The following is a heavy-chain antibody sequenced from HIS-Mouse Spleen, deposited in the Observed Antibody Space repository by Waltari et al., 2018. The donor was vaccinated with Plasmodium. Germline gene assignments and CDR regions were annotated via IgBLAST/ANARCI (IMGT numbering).Heavy chain of an antibody. CDR2: ISYDGSNK. Sequence: QVQLVESGGGVVQPGRSLRLSCAASGFTFSCYAMHWVRQAPGKGLEWVAVISYDGSNKYYADSVKGRFTISRDNSKNTLYLQMNSLRAEDTAVYYCARLYYDFWSGYYPYGMDVWGQGTTVTVSS. V-gene: IGHV3-30*04. J-gene: IGHJ6*02. CDR1: GFTFSCYA. D-gene: IGHD3-3*01. CDR3: ARLYYDFWSGYYPYGMDV.